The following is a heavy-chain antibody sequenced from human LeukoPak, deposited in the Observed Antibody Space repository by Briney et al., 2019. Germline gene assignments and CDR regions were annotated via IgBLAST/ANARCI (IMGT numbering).Heavy chain of an antibody. CDR2: IYPGDSDI. Sequence: GESLKISCKASGYRFTNYCIAWVRQMPGKGLELMGSIYPGDSDIKYSPSFQGQVTISADKSFTTAYLQWRSLKASDTAISCCARQGGYYSDSSAFYHWGQGTRVTVSS. D-gene: IGHD3-22*01. CDR3: ARQGGYYSDSSAFYH. V-gene: IGHV5-51*01. CDR1: GYRFTNYC. J-gene: IGHJ4*02.